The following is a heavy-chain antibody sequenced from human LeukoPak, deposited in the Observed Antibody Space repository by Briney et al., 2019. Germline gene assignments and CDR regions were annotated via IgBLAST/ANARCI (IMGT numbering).Heavy chain of an antibody. CDR2: I. CDR1: GFTFGDYA. D-gene: IGHD4-17*01. Sequence: SGGSLRLSCTASGFTFGDYAMSWVRQAPGKGLEWVSAIKGRFTISRDNSKNTLYLQMNSLRAEDTAVYYCARRPDYGFDYWGQGTLVTVSS. V-gene: IGHV3-23*01. CDR3: ARRPDYGFDY. J-gene: IGHJ4*02.